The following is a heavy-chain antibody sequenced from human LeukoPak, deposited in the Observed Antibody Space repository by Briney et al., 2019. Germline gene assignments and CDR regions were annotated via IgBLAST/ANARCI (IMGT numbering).Heavy chain of an antibody. CDR1: GGSISSYY. CDR2: INHSGST. J-gene: IGHJ4*02. V-gene: IGHV4-34*01. D-gene: IGHD5-24*01. CDR3: ARGRMKDGLDY. Sequence: ASETLSLTCTVSGGSISSYYWSWIRQPPGKGLEWIGEINHSGSTNYNPSLKSRVTISVDTSKNQFSLKLSSVTAADTAVYYCARGRMKDGLDYWGQGTLVTVSS.